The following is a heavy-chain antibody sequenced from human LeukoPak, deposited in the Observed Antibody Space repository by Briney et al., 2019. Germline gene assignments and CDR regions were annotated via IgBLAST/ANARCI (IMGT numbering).Heavy chain of an antibody. CDR2: ISYDGSNK. CDR1: GFTFSSYA. V-gene: IGHV3-30*04. Sequence: GGSLRLSCAASGFTFSSYAMHWVRQAPGKGLEWVAVISYDGSNKYYADSVKGRFTISRDNSKNTLYLQMNSLRAEDTALYYCAKVNKRSRDGYKNTIDAFDIWGQGTMVTVSS. D-gene: IGHD5-24*01. J-gene: IGHJ3*02. CDR3: AKVNKRSRDGYKNTIDAFDI.